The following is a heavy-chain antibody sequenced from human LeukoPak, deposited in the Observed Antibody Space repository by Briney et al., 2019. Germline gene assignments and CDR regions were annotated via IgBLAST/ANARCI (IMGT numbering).Heavy chain of an antibody. Sequence: GGSLRLSCAASGLTFSSNWMHWVRQAPGKGLVWVSRINSDGRSRTYADSVKGRFTISRDNAKNTLYLQMNSLRAEDTGVYYCAKAADPLSWLDPWGQGTLVTVSS. CDR2: INSDGRSR. D-gene: IGHD6-13*01. CDR3: AKAADPLSWLDP. V-gene: IGHV3-74*01. J-gene: IGHJ5*02. CDR1: GLTFSSNW.